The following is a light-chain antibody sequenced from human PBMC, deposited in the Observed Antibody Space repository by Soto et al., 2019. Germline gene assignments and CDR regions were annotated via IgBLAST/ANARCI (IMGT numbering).Light chain of an antibody. Sequence: EIALTQSPATLSVFPGEEVALSCLASQSVGTNLAWYHQKPGQAPRLLILGASTRASGIPAKFSGSGSGTEFTLSIGSLQSEDFAIYYCQQYDNWPPRWTFGQGTKVDIK. V-gene: IGKV3-15*01. J-gene: IGKJ2*01. CDR1: QSVGTN. CDR2: GAS. CDR3: QQYDNWPPRWT.